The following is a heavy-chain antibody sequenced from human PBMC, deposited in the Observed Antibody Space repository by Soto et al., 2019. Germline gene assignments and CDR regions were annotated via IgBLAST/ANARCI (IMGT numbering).Heavy chain of an antibody. D-gene: IGHD3-10*02. V-gene: IGHV3-23*01. CDR2: ISGSAGSI. J-gene: IGHJ6*02. CDR3: ASNMVFGEYGMDV. Sequence: SWVRQAPGKGLGWVSAISGSAGSIYYADSVKGRFTISRDNSMNTLYLQMNSLRAEDTAVYYCASNMVFGEYGMDVWVQGIT.